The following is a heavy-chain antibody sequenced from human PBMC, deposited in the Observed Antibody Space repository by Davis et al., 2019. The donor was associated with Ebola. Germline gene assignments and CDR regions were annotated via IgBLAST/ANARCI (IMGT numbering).Heavy chain of an antibody. V-gene: IGHV4-31*02. D-gene: IGHD4-17*01. CDR3: ARETTTVTTGWFDP. CDR2: IYYSGST. J-gene: IGHJ5*02. Sequence: WIRQHPGKGLEWIGYIYYSGSTYYNPSLKSRVTISVDTSKNQFSLKLSSVTAADTAVYYCARETTTVTTGWFDPWGQGTLVTVSS.